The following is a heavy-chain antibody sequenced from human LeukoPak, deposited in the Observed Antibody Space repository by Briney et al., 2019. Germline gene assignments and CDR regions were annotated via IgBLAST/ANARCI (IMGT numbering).Heavy chain of an antibody. D-gene: IGHD1-26*01. CDR2: IKSKTNGETR. Sequence: PGGSLRLSCAASGFTFDDYGMSWVRQAPGKGLEWVGLIKSKTNGETRDYASPVKGRFTISRDDSDNTLYLQMNSLKSEDTAVYYCVTELSGSFPTWGQGTLVTVSS. J-gene: IGHJ4*02. V-gene: IGHV3-15*01. CDR3: VTELSGSFPT. CDR1: GFTFDDYG.